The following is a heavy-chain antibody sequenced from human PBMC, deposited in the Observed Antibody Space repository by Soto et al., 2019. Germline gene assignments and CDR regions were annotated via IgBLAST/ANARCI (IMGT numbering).Heavy chain of an antibody. Sequence: EVQLVQSGAEVKKPGESLKISCKGSGYSFTSYWIVWLRQMPGKGLEWMGIIYPGDSETRYSSSLQGHVTSSADKSTSTAYLEWSSLKASNTAMYSCARRSYCDGDCTRRPYEYYGMYFWGQGTTVTVSS. CDR3: ARRSYCDGDCTRRPYEYYGMYF. CDR2: IYPGDSET. J-gene: IGHJ6*02. V-gene: IGHV5-51*01. CDR1: GYSFTSYW. D-gene: IGHD2-21*02.